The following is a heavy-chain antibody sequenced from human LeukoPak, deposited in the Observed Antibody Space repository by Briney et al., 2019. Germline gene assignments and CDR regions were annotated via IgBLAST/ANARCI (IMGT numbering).Heavy chain of an antibody. V-gene: IGHV1-2*02. D-gene: IGHD2-2*01. CDR2: IKPDSGQT. CDR1: GYVFASHW. Sequence: RASVKVSCRASGYVFASHWVHWFRQAPGQGLEWVGFIKPDSGQTGLAQSLQGRVTLTRDTPISTVYMELNGLTSDDTAVYFCARDYPHQRFDIWGQGTLVTVSS. J-gene: IGHJ4*02. CDR3: ARDYPHQRFDI.